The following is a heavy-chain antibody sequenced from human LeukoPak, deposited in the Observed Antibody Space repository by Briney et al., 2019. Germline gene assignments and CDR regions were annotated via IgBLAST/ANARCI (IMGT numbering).Heavy chain of an antibody. CDR3: ARADRSYYYGSGSPLY. D-gene: IGHD3-10*01. Sequence: SVKVSCKASGGTFSSYTISWVRQAPGQGLEWMGRISPILGIANYAPKFQGRVTITADKSTSRASLELSGLRCEATAVYYCARADRSYYYGSGSPLYWGQGTLVTVSS. V-gene: IGHV1-69*02. J-gene: IGHJ4*02. CDR2: ISPILGIA. CDR1: GGTFSSYT.